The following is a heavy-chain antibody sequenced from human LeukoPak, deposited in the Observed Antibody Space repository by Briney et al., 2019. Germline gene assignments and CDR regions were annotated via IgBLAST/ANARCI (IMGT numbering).Heavy chain of an antibody. Sequence: GGSLRLSCVASGLNFGESAMHWVRQAPGKGLELVSLISADGGSAFSADSVKGRFSISRDNSKNSLYLQMDSLRSEDTAMYYCAKESGKFDYWGQGTLVVVSS. CDR1: GLNFGESA. CDR2: ISADGGSA. V-gene: IGHV3-43*02. J-gene: IGHJ4*02. CDR3: AKESGKFDY.